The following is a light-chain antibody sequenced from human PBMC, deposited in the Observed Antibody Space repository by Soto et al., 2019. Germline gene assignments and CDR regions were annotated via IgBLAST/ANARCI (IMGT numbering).Light chain of an antibody. CDR3: QQGYSTPLT. Sequence: DIQMTQSPSSLSASVGDRVTITCRASQRISSYLNWFQQKPGKAPKLLISVASSLQTGVPARFSGSGSGTDFTLTISSLQPEDFATYYCQQGYSTPLTFGGGTKVDLK. V-gene: IGKV1-39*01. CDR1: QRISSY. CDR2: VAS. J-gene: IGKJ4*01.